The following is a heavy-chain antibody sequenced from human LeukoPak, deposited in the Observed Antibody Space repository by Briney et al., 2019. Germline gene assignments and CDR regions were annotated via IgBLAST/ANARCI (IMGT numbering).Heavy chain of an antibody. CDR3: ASPRGYSYGFFDY. CDR1: GGSFSGYY. D-gene: IGHD5-18*01. J-gene: IGHJ4*02. V-gene: IGHV4-34*01. CDR2: INHSGST. Sequence: PSETLSLTCAVYGGSFSGYYWSWIRQPPGKGLEWIGEINHSGSTNYNPSLKSRVTISVDTSKNQFSLKLSSVTAADTAVYYCASPRGYSYGFFDYWGQGTLVTVSS.